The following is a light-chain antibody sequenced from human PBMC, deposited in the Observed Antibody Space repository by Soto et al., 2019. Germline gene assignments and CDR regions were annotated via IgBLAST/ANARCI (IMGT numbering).Light chain of an antibody. Sequence: QPVLKRPASGSGAPRRSIPISYTRTSSDVGGFNYVSWFQQHPGKAPKLLIYDVINRPSGVSHRFSGSKSGNTASLTISGLQAEDEADYYCTSYTSSSTYVFGTGTKSPS. CDR2: DVI. V-gene: IGLV2-14*01. CDR3: TSYTSSSTYV. CDR1: SSDVGGFNY. J-gene: IGLJ1*01.